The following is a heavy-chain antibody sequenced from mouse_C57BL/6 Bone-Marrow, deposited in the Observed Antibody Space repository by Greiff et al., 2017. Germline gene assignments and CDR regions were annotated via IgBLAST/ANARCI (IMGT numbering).Heavy chain of an antibody. CDR3: AIWGYYGSSYYFDY. CDR1: GYTFTGFW. V-gene: IGHV1-74*01. Sequence: QVQLQQPGAELVKPGASVQVSCKASGYTFTGFWMHWVKQRPGQGLEWIGRIHPSDSDTNYNQKFEGKATWTVNKSSSTAYMQLSSLTSEDSAVYYCAIWGYYGSSYYFDYWGQGTTLTVSS. D-gene: IGHD1-1*01. J-gene: IGHJ2*01. CDR2: IHPSDSDT.